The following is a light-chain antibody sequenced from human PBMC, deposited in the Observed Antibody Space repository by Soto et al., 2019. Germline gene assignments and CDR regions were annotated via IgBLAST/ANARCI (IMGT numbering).Light chain of an antibody. J-gene: IGKJ1*01. Sequence: DIQMTQSPFTLSASVGDRVTITCRASQSIRSWWAWYQQKPGKAPKLLIYQASILESRVSSRFSGSGSGTDFNLTISSLQPDDFASYYCQQYETLVPFGQGTKVEIK. CDR3: QQYETLVP. V-gene: IGKV1-5*03. CDR2: QAS. CDR1: QSIRSW.